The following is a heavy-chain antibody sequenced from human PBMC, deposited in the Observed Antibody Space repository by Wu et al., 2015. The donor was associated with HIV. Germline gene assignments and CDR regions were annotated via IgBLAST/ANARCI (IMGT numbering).Heavy chain of an antibody. Sequence: QVQLVQSGAEVKKPGASVKVSCKASGYTFTSYDINWVRQATGQGLEWMGWMNPNSGNTGYAQKFQGRVTMTTDTSTSTAYMELSSLRSDDTAVYYCARAGYDTSGYYYDWYFDLWGRGTWSLSPQ. CDR2: MNPNSGNT. V-gene: IGHV1-8*01. CDR3: ARAGYDTSGYYYDWYFDL. CDR1: GYTFTSYD. D-gene: IGHD3-22*01. J-gene: IGHJ2*01.